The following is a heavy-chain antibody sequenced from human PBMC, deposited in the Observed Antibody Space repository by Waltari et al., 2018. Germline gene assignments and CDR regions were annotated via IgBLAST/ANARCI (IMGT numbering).Heavy chain of an antibody. CDR3: ARDGGWYDYVWGSYRANPFDY. CDR1: GYFISSGYS. CDR2: IYHSGST. V-gene: IGHV4-38-2*02. J-gene: IGHJ4*02. Sequence: QVQLQESGPGLVKPSETLSLTCAVSGYFISSGYSWGWIRQPPGKGLGWIGSIYHSGSTYYNPSLKSRVTISVDTSKNQFSLKLSSVTAADTAVYYCARDGGWYDYVWGSYRANPFDYWGQGTLVTVSS. D-gene: IGHD3-16*02.